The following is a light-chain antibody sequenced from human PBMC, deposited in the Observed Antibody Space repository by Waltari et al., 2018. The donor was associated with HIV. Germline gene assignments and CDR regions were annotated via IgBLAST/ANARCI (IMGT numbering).Light chain of an antibody. CDR2: DDS. J-gene: IGLJ2*01. CDR3: QVWYSLTDPVV. Sequence: SYVLTQPPSVSVAPGQTARITCGGSSIGSKSVHWYQQKPGQAPGLVVSDDSDRPSGCPGRFSGAKSGNTATLTISRVGAGDEADYYCQVWYSLTDPVVFGGGTKLTVL. V-gene: IGLV3-21*02. CDR1: SIGSKS.